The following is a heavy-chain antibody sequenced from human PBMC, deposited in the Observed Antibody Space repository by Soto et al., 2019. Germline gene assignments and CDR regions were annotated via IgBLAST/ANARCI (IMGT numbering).Heavy chain of an antibody. D-gene: IGHD5-12*01. V-gene: IGHV4-30-4*01. CDR2: NFYTGST. J-gene: IGHJ4*02. Sequence: PSETLSLTCSVSGGTINSGDYFWGWIRQPPGKGLEWIGSNFYTGSTYYSPSLKSRASMSMDTSKNLLSLRLRSLTAADTAVYFCARVKATLYRHYYFDYWGQGTPVTVSS. CDR1: GGTINSGDYF. CDR3: ARVKATLYRHYYFDY.